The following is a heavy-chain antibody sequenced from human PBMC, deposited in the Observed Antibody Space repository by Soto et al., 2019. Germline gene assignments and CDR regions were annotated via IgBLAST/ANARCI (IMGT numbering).Heavy chain of an antibody. J-gene: IGHJ4*02. Sequence: AGGSLRLSCAASGFTFSSYGMHWVRQAPGKGLEWVAVISYDGSNKYYADSVKGRFTISRDNSKNTLYLQMNSLRAEDTAVYYCAKSPGSGSYYLYFDYWGQGTLVTVSS. CDR2: ISYDGSNK. CDR3: AKSPGSGSYYLYFDY. D-gene: IGHD1-26*01. V-gene: IGHV3-30*18. CDR1: GFTFSSYG.